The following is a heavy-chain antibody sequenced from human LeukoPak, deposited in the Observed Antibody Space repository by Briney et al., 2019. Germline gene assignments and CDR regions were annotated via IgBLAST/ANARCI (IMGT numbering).Heavy chain of an antibody. CDR2: INPNRGGT. J-gene: IGHJ1*01. D-gene: IGHD2-2*01. Sequence: GASVTVSCTASGYTFTVYYMHWVRQAPGQGLEWMGWINPNRGGTNYAQKFQGRVTMTRDTSISTAYMELSRLRSDDTAVYYCATSLYCSSTNCYALYFQHWGQGTLVTVSS. V-gene: IGHV1-2*02. CDR1: GYTFTVYY. CDR3: ATSLYCSSTNCYALYFQH.